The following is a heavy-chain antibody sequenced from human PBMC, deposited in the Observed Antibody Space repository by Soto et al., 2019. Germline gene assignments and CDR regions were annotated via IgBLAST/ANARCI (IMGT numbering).Heavy chain of an antibody. Sequence: QVQLQESGPGLVKPSQTLSLTCTVSGGSISSGGYYWSWIRQHPGKGLEWIGYIYYSGSTYYNPSLKSRVTISVDTSKNQFSLKLSSVTAADTAVYYCARESPYCGGDCYSLVDYWGQGTLVTVSS. CDR1: GGSISSGGYY. J-gene: IGHJ4*02. CDR3: ARESPYCGGDCYSLVDY. D-gene: IGHD2-21*02. V-gene: IGHV4-31*03. CDR2: IYYSGST.